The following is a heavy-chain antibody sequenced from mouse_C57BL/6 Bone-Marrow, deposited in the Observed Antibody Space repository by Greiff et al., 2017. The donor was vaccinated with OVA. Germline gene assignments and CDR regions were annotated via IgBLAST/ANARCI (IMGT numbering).Heavy chain of an antibody. J-gene: IGHJ4*01. CDR1: GYTFTSYW. V-gene: IGHV1-55*01. D-gene: IGHD2-3*01. Sequence: QVQLKQPGAELVKPGASVKMSCKASGYTFTSYWITWVKQRPGQGLEWIGDIYPGSGSTNYNEKFKSKATLTVDTSSSTAYMQLSSLTSEDSAVYYCAIYDGYYFNYAMDYWGQGTSVTVSS. CDR2: IYPGSGST. CDR3: AIYDGYYFNYAMDY.